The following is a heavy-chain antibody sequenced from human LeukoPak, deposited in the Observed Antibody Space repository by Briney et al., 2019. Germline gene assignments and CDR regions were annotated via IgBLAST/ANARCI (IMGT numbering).Heavy chain of an antibody. J-gene: IGHJ4*02. V-gene: IGHV3-21*01. CDR3: ARDWGGWSPSVN. D-gene: IGHD6-19*01. Sequence: PGGSLRLSCAASGFTFSSYAMSWVRQAPGKGLEWVSSISSSSSYIYYADSVKGRFTISRDNAKNSLYLQMNSLRAEDTAVYYCARDWGGWSPSVNWGQGTLVTVSS. CDR1: GFTFSSYA. CDR2: ISSSSSYI.